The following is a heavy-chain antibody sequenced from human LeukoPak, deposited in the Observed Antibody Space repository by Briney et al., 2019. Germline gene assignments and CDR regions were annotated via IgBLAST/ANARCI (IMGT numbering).Heavy chain of an antibody. CDR3: ARHKRASSTDWFDP. CDR2: YYSGTT. Sequence: SETLSLTCTVSGGSISSSSYSWGWIRQPPGKGLEWIGIYYSGTTKHNPSLKSRVTISVDTSKNQFSLKLSSVTAADTAVYYCARHKRASSTDWFDPWGQGTLVTVSA. CDR1: GGSISSSSYS. J-gene: IGHJ5*02. V-gene: IGHV4-61*05. D-gene: IGHD6-6*01.